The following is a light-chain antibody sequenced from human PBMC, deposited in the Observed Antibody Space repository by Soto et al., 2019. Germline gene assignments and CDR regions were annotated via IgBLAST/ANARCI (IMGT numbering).Light chain of an antibody. CDR2: DDR. J-gene: IGLJ2*01. CDR1: SSNIGAGYD. CDR3: QSYDSSLSAEV. V-gene: IGLV1-40*01. Sequence: QSVLTQPPSVSGAPGQRVTISCTGGSSNIGAGYDVHWYQQPPGTAPKLLIYDDRNRPSGVPDRFSGSKSGTSASLAITGLQAEDEADYYCQSYDSSLSAEVVGGGTKLTVL.